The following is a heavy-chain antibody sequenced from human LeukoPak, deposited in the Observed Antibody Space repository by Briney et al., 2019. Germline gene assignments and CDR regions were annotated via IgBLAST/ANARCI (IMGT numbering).Heavy chain of an antibody. CDR1: GGSISSYY. J-gene: IGHJ4*02. Sequence: SETLSLTCTVSGGSISSYYWSWIRQPPGKELEWIGEIYHSGSTNYNPSLKSRVTISVDTSKNQFSLKLSSVTAADTAVYYCARVRLGGYYGSGSSHIDFWGQGTLVTVSS. D-gene: IGHD3-10*01. CDR3: ARVRLGGYYGSGSSHIDF. CDR2: IYHSGST. V-gene: IGHV4-34*01.